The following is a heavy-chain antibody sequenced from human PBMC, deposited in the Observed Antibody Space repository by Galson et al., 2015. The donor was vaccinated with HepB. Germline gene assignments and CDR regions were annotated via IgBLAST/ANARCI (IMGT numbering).Heavy chain of an antibody. D-gene: IGHD2-2*01. V-gene: IGHV3-21*04. CDR2: VSATSDYI. Sequence: SLRLSCAASGFNSKTYNMNWVRQAPGKGLEWVSSVSATSDYIHYADTVKGRFTVSRDNAKNSVFLQMDGLRLDDTATYFCVRGRSTQLNWFDPWGQGTVVTVSS. CDR3: VRGRSTQLNWFDP. CDR1: GFNSKTYN. J-gene: IGHJ5*02.